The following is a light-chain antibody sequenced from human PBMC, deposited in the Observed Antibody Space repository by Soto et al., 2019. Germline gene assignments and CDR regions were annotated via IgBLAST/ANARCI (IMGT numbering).Light chain of an antibody. V-gene: IGKV1-27*01. Sequence: DIPLTLCPASLSASIGDRVTFSCVASQDNSNYLAWYQQKPGKAPKLLIYAASTWQSGVPARFSGSGSGTDFTLTISSLQPEDVAAYYCQKYNKAPQTFGHGTKVDIK. J-gene: IGKJ1*01. CDR3: QKYNKAPQT. CDR2: AAS. CDR1: QDNSNY.